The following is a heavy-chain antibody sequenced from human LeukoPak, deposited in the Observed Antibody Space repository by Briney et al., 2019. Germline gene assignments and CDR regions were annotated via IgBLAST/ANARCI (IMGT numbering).Heavy chain of an antibody. J-gene: IGHJ4*02. V-gene: IGHV1-18*01. CDR2: ISAYNGNT. CDR3: ASFEHSSGWYGSTF. Sequence: ASVKVSCKASGYTFTSYGISWVRQAPGQGLEWMGWISAYNGNTNYAQKLQGRVTMTTDTSTSTAYMELRSLRFDDTAVYYCASFEHSSGWYGSTFWGQGTLVTVSS. CDR1: GYTFTSYG. D-gene: IGHD6-19*01.